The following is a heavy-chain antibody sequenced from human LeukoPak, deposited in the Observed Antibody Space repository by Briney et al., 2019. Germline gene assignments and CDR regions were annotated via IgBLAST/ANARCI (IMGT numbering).Heavy chain of an antibody. V-gene: IGHV3-30*03. Sequence: GSLRLSCAASGFTFSTHGMHWVRQAPGKGLEWVAVISYDGSNKYYADSVKGRFTISRDNSKNTLYLQMNSLRAEDTAVYYCAREEGQWSGSPYYYYGMDVWGQGTTVTVSS. CDR2: ISYDGSNK. CDR3: AREEGQWSGSPYYYYGMDV. CDR1: GFTFSTHG. J-gene: IGHJ6*02. D-gene: IGHD1-26*01.